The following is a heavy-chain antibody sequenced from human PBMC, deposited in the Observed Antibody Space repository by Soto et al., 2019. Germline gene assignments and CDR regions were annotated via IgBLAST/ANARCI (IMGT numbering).Heavy chain of an antibody. CDR1: GFTFSDFG. Sequence: GGSLRLSCATSGFTFSDFGIHWVRQAPGKGLEWVAIIWYDGSDKYYADSVKGRFTISRDNSKNTVFLQMNSLRVEDTAIYYCARLGPYGSETYSFRYNLFDPWGQGTLVTVSS. D-gene: IGHD3-10*01. CDR3: ARLGPYGSETYSFRYNLFDP. V-gene: IGHV3-33*01. J-gene: IGHJ5*02. CDR2: IWYDGSDK.